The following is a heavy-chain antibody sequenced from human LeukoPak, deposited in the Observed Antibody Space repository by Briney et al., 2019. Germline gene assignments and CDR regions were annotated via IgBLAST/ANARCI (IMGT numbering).Heavy chain of an antibody. CDR3: ATHRPITMIVADAFDI. CDR2: INTNTGNP. CDR1: GYTFTSYA. Sequence: GASVKVSCKASGYTFTSYAMNWVRQAPGQGLEWMGWINTNTGNPTYAQGFTGRFVFSLDTSVSTAYLQISSLKAEDTAVYYCATHRPITMIVADAFDIWGQGTMVTVSS. V-gene: IGHV7-4-1*02. D-gene: IGHD3-22*01. J-gene: IGHJ3*02.